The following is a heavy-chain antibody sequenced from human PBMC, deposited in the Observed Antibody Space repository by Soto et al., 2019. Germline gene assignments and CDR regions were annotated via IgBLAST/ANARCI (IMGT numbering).Heavy chain of an antibody. Sequence: GGSLRLSCAASGFTVSSNYMSWVRQAPGKGLEWVSVIYSGGSTYYADSVKGRFTISRHNTKNTLDLQMNSMRAEDTAVYYCARLGWFGESGDYYYVMDVWGQGTTVTVSS. J-gene: IGHJ6*02. CDR3: ARLGWFGESGDYYYVMDV. CDR2: IYSGGST. CDR1: GFTVSSNY. D-gene: IGHD3-10*01. V-gene: IGHV3-66*01.